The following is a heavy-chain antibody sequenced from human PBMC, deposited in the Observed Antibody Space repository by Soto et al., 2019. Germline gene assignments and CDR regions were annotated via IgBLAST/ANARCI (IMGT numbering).Heavy chain of an antibody. CDR1: GGSISSYY. J-gene: IGHJ4*02. CDR3: AREYSGYDFYDH. D-gene: IGHD5-12*01. V-gene: IGHV4-59*01. Sequence: PSETLSLTCTVSGGSISSYYWSWIRQPPGKGLEWIGYIYYSGSTNYNPSLKSRVTISVDTSKNQFSLKLSSVTAADTAVYYCAREYSGYDFYDHWGQGTLVTVSS. CDR2: IYYSGST.